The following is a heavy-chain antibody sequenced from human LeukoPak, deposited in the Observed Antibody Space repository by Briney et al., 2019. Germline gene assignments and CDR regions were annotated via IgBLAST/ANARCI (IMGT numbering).Heavy chain of an antibody. CDR1: GFTFSDHG. CDR3: SRGGWPTAGTPRMDV. J-gene: IGHJ6*02. D-gene: IGHD6-13*01. Sequence: GGSLRLSWAASGFTFSDHGIHWVRHAPGKGLEWVAIIYYDGKNKYYADSAKGRFTISRDNPKNTAYLQMNSLRGDDTGVYYCSRGGWPTAGTPRMDVWGQGTTVIVSS. CDR2: IYYDGKNK. V-gene: IGHV3-33*01.